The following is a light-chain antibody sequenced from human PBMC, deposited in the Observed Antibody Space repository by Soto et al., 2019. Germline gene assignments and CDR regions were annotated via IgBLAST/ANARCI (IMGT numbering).Light chain of an antibody. CDR1: QSVSSY. Sequence: EIVMTQSPATLSVSLGDRATLSCRASQSVSSYLAWYQQKPGQAPRLLIYGASTRATGIPARFSGSGSETDFTLTISSLQSEDFAVYYCQQLNIYPLTFGGGTKVEIK. CDR2: GAS. V-gene: IGKV3-15*01. J-gene: IGKJ4*01. CDR3: QQLNIYPLT.